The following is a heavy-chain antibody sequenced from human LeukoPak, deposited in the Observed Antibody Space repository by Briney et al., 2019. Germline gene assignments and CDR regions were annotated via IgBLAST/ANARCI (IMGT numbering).Heavy chain of an antibody. CDR1: GGSITSSNW. Sequence: PSGTLSLTCAVSGGSITSSNWWSWVRQPPGKGLEWIGEIYHSGSTNYNPSLKSRVTLSVDKSKNQFSLKLTSVTAADTAVYYCARRSTVTTFEYWGQGILVTVSS. D-gene: IGHD4-17*01. V-gene: IGHV4-4*02. J-gene: IGHJ4*02. CDR2: IYHSGST. CDR3: ARRSTVTTFEY.